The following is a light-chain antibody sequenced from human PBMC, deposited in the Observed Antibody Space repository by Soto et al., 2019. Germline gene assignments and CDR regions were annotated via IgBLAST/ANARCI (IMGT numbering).Light chain of an antibody. CDR1: QGIRND. V-gene: IGKV1-17*01. CDR3: LQHNSYPLT. J-gene: IGKJ4*01. CDR2: AAS. Sequence: DIQMTQSPFSLSASVGDRVTITCRASQGIRNDLNWYQQKPGKALKRLIYAASSLQSGVPSRFSGSGSGTEFTLTISSLQPEDFATYYCLQHNSYPLTFGGGTKVEIK.